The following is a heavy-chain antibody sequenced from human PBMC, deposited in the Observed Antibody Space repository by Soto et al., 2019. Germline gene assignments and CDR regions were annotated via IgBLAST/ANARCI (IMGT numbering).Heavy chain of an antibody. CDR2: IIPIFGTA. Sequence: ASVKVSCKASGGTFSSYAISWVRQAPGQGLEWMGVIIPIFGTANYAQKFQGRVTITADESTSTAYMELSSLRSEDTAVYYCARDQFVGATTFYYYGMDVWGQGTTVTVSS. D-gene: IGHD1-26*01. V-gene: IGHV1-69*13. CDR3: ARDQFVGATTFYYYGMDV. J-gene: IGHJ6*02. CDR1: GGTFSSYA.